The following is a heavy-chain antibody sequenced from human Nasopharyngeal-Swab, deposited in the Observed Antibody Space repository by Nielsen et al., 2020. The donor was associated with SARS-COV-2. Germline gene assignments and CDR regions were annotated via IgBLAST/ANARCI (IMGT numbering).Heavy chain of an antibody. V-gene: IGHV1-2*04. Sequence: ASGKVSCKASGYTFTGYYMHWVRQAPGQGLEWMGWINPNSGGTNYAQKFQGWVTMTRDTSISTAYMELSRLRSDDTAVYYCARLYCGGDCSYYYYYGMDVWGQGTTVTVSS. CDR2: INPNSGGT. CDR1: GYTFTGYY. CDR3: ARLYCGGDCSYYYYYGMDV. D-gene: IGHD2-21*02. J-gene: IGHJ6*02.